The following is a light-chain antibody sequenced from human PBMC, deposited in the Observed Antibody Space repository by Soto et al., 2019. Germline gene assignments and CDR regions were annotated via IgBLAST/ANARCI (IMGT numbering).Light chain of an antibody. J-gene: IGKJ5*01. CDR3: HQRNQ. CDR1: QSVSSN. Sequence: DKVITQSPATRSVSPGETATLSCRASQSVSSNLAWYQQKPGQAPRLLIYAESTRATDIPARFSGSRSGTDFTLTISSVEPEAFAMYYCHQRNQFGQGTRLEIK. V-gene: IGKV3-15*01. CDR2: AES.